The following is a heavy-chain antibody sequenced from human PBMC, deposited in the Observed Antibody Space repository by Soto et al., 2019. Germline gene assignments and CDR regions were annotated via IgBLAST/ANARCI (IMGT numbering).Heavy chain of an antibody. V-gene: IGHV4-61*01. CDR2: IYYSGST. Sequence: SETLSLTCTVSGGSVSSGSYYWSWIRQPPGKGLEWIGYIYYSGSTNYNPSLKSRVTISVDTSKNQFSLKLSSVTAADTAVYYCARDRGGLNYGSSGAFDYWGQGTLVTVSS. J-gene: IGHJ4*02. CDR3: ARDRGGLNYGSSGAFDY. D-gene: IGHD3-22*01. CDR1: GGSVSSGSYY.